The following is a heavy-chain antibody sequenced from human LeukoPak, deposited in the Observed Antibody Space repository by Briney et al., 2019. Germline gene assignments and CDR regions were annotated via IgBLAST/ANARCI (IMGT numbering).Heavy chain of an antibody. CDR2: IRGNAGTT. D-gene: IGHD3-22*01. J-gene: IGHJ4*02. CDR1: GFIFSNYG. Sequence: GGSLRLSCAASGFIFSNYGMSWVRQAPGEGLEWVSAIRGNAGTTYYADSVQGRFTIFRDNSKNMLYLQMNSLRVEDTAVYYCARDQPLYYYDGSNFLPLDYWGQGTLVTVSS. V-gene: IGHV3-23*01. CDR3: ARDQPLYYYDGSNFLPLDY.